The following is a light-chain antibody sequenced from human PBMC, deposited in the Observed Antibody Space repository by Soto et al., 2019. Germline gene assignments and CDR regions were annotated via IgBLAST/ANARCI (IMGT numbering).Light chain of an antibody. CDR1: QDIATF. Sequence: DIQMTQSPSSVSASVGDRFTISCRASQDIATFLDWYQQTPGKAPRLLIHGASSLSREIPSRFSGGGTGTHFTLTISGLQPEDLATYYCLQTSTFPRTFGQGTKV. CDR3: LQTSTFPRT. J-gene: IGKJ1*01. V-gene: IGKV1-12*01. CDR2: GAS.